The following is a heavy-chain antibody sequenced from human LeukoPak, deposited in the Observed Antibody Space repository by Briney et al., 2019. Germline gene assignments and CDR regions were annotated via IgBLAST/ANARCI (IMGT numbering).Heavy chain of an antibody. CDR1: GYTLTELS. CDR2: FDPEDGET. J-gene: IGHJ4*02. Sequence: GASVKVSCKVSGYTLTELSMHWVRQAPGKGLEWMGGFDPEDGETIYAQKFQGRVTMTEDTSTDTAYMELSSLRSEDTAVYYCATGPTELRYFDWLLYVYWGQGTLVTVSS. V-gene: IGHV1-24*01. D-gene: IGHD3-9*01. CDR3: ATGPTELRYFDWLLYVY.